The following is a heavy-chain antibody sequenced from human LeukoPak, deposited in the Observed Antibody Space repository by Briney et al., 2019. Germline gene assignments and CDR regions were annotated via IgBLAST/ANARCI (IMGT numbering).Heavy chain of an antibody. Sequence: PGRSLRLSCAASGFAFDDYAMHWVRQAPGKGLMWVSRINSDGSSTSYADSVKGRFTISRDNAKNALYLQMNSLRAEDTAVYYCARDYYDSSGYYAFDIWGQGTMVTVSS. V-gene: IGHV3-74*01. J-gene: IGHJ3*02. CDR2: INSDGSST. D-gene: IGHD3-22*01. CDR1: GFAFDDYA. CDR3: ARDYYDSSGYYAFDI.